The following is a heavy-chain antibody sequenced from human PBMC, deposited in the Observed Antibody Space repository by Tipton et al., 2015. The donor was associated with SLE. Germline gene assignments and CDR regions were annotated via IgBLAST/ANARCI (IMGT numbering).Heavy chain of an antibody. D-gene: IGHD4-17*01. Sequence: GLVKPSETLSLTCTVSGGSISSYYWGWIRQPPGKGLEWIGYIYYSGSTNYNPSLKSRVTISVDTSKNQFSLKLSSVTAADTAVYYCARSNDPKLFLDYGDYGGNWYFDLWGRGTLVTVSS. CDR3: ARSNDPKLFLDYGDYGGNWYFDL. V-gene: IGHV4-59*01. J-gene: IGHJ2*01. CDR1: GGSISSYY. CDR2: IYYSGST.